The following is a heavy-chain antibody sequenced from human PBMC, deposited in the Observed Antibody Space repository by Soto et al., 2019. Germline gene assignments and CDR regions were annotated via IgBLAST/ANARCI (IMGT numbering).Heavy chain of an antibody. CDR3: ARGYCSGGSCYFDAFDI. Sequence: ASVKVCGKGCGYTFTSYDIKWVCQATGQRLEWMGWMNPNSGNTGYAQKFQGRVTMTRNTSISTAYMELSSLRSEDTAVYYCARGYCSGGSCYFDAFDIWGQGTMVTVSS. V-gene: IGHV1-8*01. CDR1: GYTFTSYD. CDR2: MNPNSGNT. D-gene: IGHD2-15*01. J-gene: IGHJ3*02.